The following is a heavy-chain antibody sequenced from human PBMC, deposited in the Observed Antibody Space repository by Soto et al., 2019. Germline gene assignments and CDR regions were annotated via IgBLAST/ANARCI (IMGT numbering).Heavy chain of an antibody. V-gene: IGHV4-31*03. CDR1: GGSISSGGYY. CDR3: ARGNGNIYFDY. D-gene: IGHD2-8*01. J-gene: IGHJ4*02. Sequence: QVQLQESGPGLVKPSQTLSLTCTVSGGSISSGGYYWSWIRQHPGKGLEWIGYTYYSGSTSYNPSLKSRVTLSVDTSKNQFSLKLSSVTAADTAVYYCARGNGNIYFDYWGQGTLVTVSS. CDR2: TYYSGST.